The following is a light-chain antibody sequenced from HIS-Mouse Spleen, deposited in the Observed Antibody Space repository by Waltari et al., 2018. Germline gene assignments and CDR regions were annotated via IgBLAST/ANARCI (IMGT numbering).Light chain of an antibody. J-gene: IGLJ2*01. Sequence: SYELTQPPSVSVSPGQTARITCSVDSFPNKYASWYQQKSGQAPVLVIYEDSKRPSGIPERFSGSSSGTMATLTISGAQVEDEADYYCYSTDSSGNHRVFGGGTKLTVL. CDR3: YSTDSSGNHRV. V-gene: IGLV3-10*01. CDR2: EDS. CDR1: SFPNKY.